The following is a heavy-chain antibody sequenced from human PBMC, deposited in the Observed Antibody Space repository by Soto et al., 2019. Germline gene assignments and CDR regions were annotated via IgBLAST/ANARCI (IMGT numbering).Heavy chain of an antibody. D-gene: IGHD5-12*01. V-gene: IGHV4-4*02. CDR1: GGSISSSNW. J-gene: IGHJ6*02. CDR3: ARAGVATITRYYYGMDV. CDR2: IYHSGST. Sequence: SETLSLTCAVSGGSISSSNWWSWVRQPPGKGLEWIGEIYHSGSTNYNPSLKSRVTISIDKSKNQFSLKLSSVTAADTAVYYCARAGVATITRYYYGMDVWGQGTTVTVSS.